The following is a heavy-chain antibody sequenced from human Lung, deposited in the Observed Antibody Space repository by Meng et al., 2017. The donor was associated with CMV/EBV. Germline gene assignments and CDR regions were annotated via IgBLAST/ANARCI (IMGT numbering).Heavy chain of an antibody. D-gene: IGHD1-26*01. V-gene: IGHV4-61*01. CDR1: GGVVSSANYH. Sequence: SETLSLTCIVSGGVVSSANYHWNWIRQTPGKGLEWIGQTWPGRGTNYNPSLESRLAISLDTSKNQFTLQLSSVTPADTAVYYCAGLIVGNGGRGNWGQGTLVXVSS. CDR3: AGLIVGNGGRGN. CDR2: TWPGRGT. J-gene: IGHJ4*02.